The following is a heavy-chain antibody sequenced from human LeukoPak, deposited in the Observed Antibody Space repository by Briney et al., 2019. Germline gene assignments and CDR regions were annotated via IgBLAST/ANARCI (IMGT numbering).Heavy chain of an antibody. CDR2: MNPNSGNT. V-gene: IGHV1-8*01. D-gene: IGHD3-22*01. CDR1: GYTFTSYD. Sequence: ASVKVSCKASGYTFTSYDINWVRQATGQGLEWMGWMNPNSGNTGYAQKFQGRVTMTRNTSISTAYMELSSLRSEDTAVYYCARGMYYYETEGYWGQGTLVTVSS. CDR3: ARGMYYYETEGY. J-gene: IGHJ4*02.